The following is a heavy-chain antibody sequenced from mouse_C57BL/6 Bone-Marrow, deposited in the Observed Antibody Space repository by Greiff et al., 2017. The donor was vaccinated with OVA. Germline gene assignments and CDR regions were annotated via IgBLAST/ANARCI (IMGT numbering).Heavy chain of an antibody. V-gene: IGHV1-22*01. Sequence: EVKLMESGPELVKPGASVKMSCKASGYTFTDYNMHWVKQSHGKSLEWIGYINPNNGGTSYNQKFKGKATLTVNKSSSTAYMELRSLTSEDSAVYYCARSRYGSSPWYFDVWGTGTTVTVSS. CDR1: GYTFTDYN. CDR2: INPNNGGT. J-gene: IGHJ1*03. CDR3: ARSRYGSSPWYFDV. D-gene: IGHD1-1*01.